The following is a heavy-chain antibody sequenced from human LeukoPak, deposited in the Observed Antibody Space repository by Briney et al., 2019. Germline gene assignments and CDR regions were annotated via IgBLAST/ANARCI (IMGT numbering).Heavy chain of an antibody. V-gene: IGHV3-11*04. Sequence: GGSLRLSCAASGFTFSDYYMSWIRQAPGKGLEWVSYIGSSGSTIYYADSVKGRFTISRDNAKNSLYLQMNSLRAEDTAVYYCAREEYYDTSGYYDYWGQGTLVTVSS. CDR3: AREEYYDTSGYYDY. D-gene: IGHD3-22*01. CDR2: IGSSGSTI. J-gene: IGHJ4*02. CDR1: GFTFSDYY.